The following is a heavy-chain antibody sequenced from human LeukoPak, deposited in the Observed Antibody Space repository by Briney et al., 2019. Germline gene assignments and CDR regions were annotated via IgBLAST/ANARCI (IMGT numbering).Heavy chain of an antibody. D-gene: IGHD3-3*01. Sequence: ASVTVSCKASGYTFTGYYMHWVRQAPGQGLEWMGWINPNSGGTNYAQKFQGRVTMTRDTSISTAYMELSRLRSDDTAVYYCARIGDQLRFLEWLLYWGQGTLVTVSS. J-gene: IGHJ4*02. CDR1: GYTFTGYY. V-gene: IGHV1-2*02. CDR2: INPNSGGT. CDR3: ARIGDQLRFLEWLLY.